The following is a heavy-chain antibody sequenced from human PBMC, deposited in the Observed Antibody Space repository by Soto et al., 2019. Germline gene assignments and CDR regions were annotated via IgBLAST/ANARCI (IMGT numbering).Heavy chain of an antibody. CDR1: GYTFNSYG. D-gene: IGHD3-22*01. Sequence: GASVKVSCKASGYTFNSYGISWVRQAPGQGLEWMGWISAYNGNTNYAQNLQGRVTMTTDTSTRTAYMELRSLRSDDTAVYYCARGGYYDSSGSRNYHYYGMDAWGQGTTVTVSS. V-gene: IGHV1-18*01. CDR2: ISAYNGNT. J-gene: IGHJ6*02. CDR3: ARGGYYDSSGSRNYHYYGMDA.